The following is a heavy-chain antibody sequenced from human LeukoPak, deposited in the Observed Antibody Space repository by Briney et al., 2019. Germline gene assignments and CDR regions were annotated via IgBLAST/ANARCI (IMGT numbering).Heavy chain of an antibody. CDR1: GFTFDDYG. D-gene: IGHD1-20*01. V-gene: IGHV3-20*04. CDR2: INWNGGST. Sequence: GGSLRLSCAASGFTFDDYGMSWVRQAPGKGLEWVSGINWNGGSTGYADSVNGRFTISRDNAKNSLYLQMNSLRAEDTALYYCARGTHNWNDVGDTFDYWGQGTLVTVSS. CDR3: ARGTHNWNDVGDTFDY. J-gene: IGHJ4*02.